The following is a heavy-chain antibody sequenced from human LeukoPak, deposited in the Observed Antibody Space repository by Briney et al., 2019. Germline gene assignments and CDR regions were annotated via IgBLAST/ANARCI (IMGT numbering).Heavy chain of an antibody. CDR3: VRSSVWYPNLDY. D-gene: IGHD6-13*01. V-gene: IGHV4-31*03. J-gene: IGHJ4*02. Sequence: SETLSLTCTVSGGSISSGGYYWSWIRQHPGKGLEWIGYVYYSGNTCYNPSLKSRLTISVDTSKDQFSLKLSSVTAADTAVYYCVRSSVWYPNLDYWGQGTLVTVSS. CDR1: GGSISSGGYY. CDR2: VYYSGNT.